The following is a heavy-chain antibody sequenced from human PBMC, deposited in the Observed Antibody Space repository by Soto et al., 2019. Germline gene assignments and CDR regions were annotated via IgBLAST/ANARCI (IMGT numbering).Heavy chain of an antibody. D-gene: IGHD5-18*01. Sequence: PGESLKISCEASGYTFSSYWIGWVRQMPGKGLEWMGAIYPGGSNTRYSPSFQGQVTISADKSLSIAYVQWNSLRASDTAVYYCARHRDPAVAYGMDVWGQGTMVTVSS. J-gene: IGHJ6*02. CDR2: IYPGGSNT. CDR1: GYTFSSYW. CDR3: ARHRDPAVAYGMDV. V-gene: IGHV5-51*01.